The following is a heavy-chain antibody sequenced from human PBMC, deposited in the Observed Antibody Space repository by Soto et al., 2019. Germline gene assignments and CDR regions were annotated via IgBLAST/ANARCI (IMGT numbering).Heavy chain of an antibody. J-gene: IGHJ4*02. D-gene: IGHD2-21*01. CDR1: GGSISIGGYS. Sequence: TLSLTCAVSGGSISIGGYSWSCIRQHPGKGLEWLGYIYYSGNTHYNASLKSRVIISMDTSKNQFSLKLSSVTAADTAVYYCARVVCGSAKCTTFDYWGQGTLVTVSS. CDR2: IYYSGNT. CDR3: ARVVCGSAKCTTFDY. V-gene: IGHV4-31*11.